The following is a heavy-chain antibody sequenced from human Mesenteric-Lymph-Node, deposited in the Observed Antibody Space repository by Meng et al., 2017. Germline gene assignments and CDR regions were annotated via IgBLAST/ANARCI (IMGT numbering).Heavy chain of an antibody. CDR2: ISGSGGST. Sequence: GESLKISCAASGFTFSSYAMSWVRQAPGKGLEWVSAISGSGGSTYYADSVKGRFTISRDNSKNTLYLQMNSLRAEDTAVYYCASGRLYCSGGHCYSVPFDYWGQGTLVTVSS. D-gene: IGHD2-15*01. CDR1: GFTFSSYA. CDR3: ASGRLYCSGGHCYSVPFDY. J-gene: IGHJ4*02. V-gene: IGHV3-23*01.